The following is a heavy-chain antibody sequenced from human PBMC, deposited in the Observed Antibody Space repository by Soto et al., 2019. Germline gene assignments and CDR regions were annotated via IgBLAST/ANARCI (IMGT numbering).Heavy chain of an antibody. CDR3: TGAYYDVSGYSLDP. CDR2: IYYGGSI. J-gene: IGHJ5*02. Sequence: SETLSITCSVSGGSISSGYCTGIRQLPGKGLEWIGYIYYGGSINYNPSLKSRVIISVDTAKNQFSLRLSSVSAADTAVYYCTGAYYDVSGYSLDPWGQGTSVT. CDR1: GGSISSGY. V-gene: IGHV4-59*01. D-gene: IGHD3-22*01.